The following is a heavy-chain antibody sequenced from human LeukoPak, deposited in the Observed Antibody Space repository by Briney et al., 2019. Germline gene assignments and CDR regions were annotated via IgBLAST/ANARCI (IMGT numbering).Heavy chain of an antibody. CDR2: ISAYNGNT. Sequence: ASVKVSCKASGYTFTSYGISWVRQAPGQGLEWMGWISAYNGNTNYAQKFQGRVTITADESTSTAYMELSSLRSEDTAVYYCARVGAVAGPDYWGQGTLVTVSS. CDR3: ARVGAVAGPDY. V-gene: IGHV1-18*01. D-gene: IGHD6-19*01. CDR1: GYTFTSYG. J-gene: IGHJ4*02.